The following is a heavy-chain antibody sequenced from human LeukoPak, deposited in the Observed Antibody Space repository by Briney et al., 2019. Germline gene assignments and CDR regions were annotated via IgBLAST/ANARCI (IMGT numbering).Heavy chain of an antibody. V-gene: IGHV4-59*08. D-gene: IGHD6-19*01. J-gene: IGHJ3*02. CDR1: GGSISSYY. Sequence: SETLSLTCTVSGGSISSYYWSWIRQPPGKGLEWIGYIYYSGSTNYNPSLKSRVTISVDTSKNQFSLKLSSVTAADTAVYYCARHFPAGLSAFDIWGQGTMVTVSS. CDR2: IYYSGST. CDR3: ARHFPAGLSAFDI.